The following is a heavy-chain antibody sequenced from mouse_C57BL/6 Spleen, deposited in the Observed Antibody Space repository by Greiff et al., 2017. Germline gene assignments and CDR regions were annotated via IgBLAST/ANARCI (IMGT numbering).Heavy chain of an antibody. V-gene: IGHV1-26*01. Sequence: EVQLQQSGPELVKPGASVKISCKASGYTFTDYYMNWVKQSHGKSLEWIGDINPNNGGTSYNQKFKGKATLTVDKSSSTAFMELRSLTSEDSAVYCCARPGAYDYAFAYWGQGTLVTVSA. J-gene: IGHJ3*01. CDR1: GYTFTDYY. CDR3: ARPGAYDYAFAY. D-gene: IGHD2-4*01. CDR2: INPNNGGT.